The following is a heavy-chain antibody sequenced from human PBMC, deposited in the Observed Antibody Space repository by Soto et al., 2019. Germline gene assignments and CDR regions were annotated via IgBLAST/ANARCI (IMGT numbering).Heavy chain of an antibody. CDR1: GGSFSGYY. V-gene: IGHV4-34*01. CDR3: AREANCSSTSCYVGTFDP. J-gene: IGHJ5*02. CDR2: INHSGST. D-gene: IGHD2-2*01. Sequence: QVQLQQWGAGLLKPSETLSLTCAVYGGSFSGYYWSWIRQPPGKGLEWIGEINHSGSTNYNPSLKSRVTISVDTSKNQFSLKLSSVTAADTAVYYCAREANCSSTSCYVGTFDPWGQGTLVTVSS.